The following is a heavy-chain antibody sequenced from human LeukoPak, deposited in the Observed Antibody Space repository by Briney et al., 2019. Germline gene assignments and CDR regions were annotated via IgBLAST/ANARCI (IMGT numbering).Heavy chain of an antibody. CDR2: INPNSGGT. CDR1: GGTFSSYA. CDR3: ASLGAYYDSSGYYYFDY. V-gene: IGHV1-2*02. D-gene: IGHD3-22*01. J-gene: IGHJ4*02. Sequence: ASVKVSCKASGGTFSSYAISWVRQAPGQGLEWMGWINPNSGGTNYAQKFQGRVTMTRDTSISTAYMELSRLRSDDTAVYYCASLGAYYDSSGYYYFDYWGQGTLVTVSS.